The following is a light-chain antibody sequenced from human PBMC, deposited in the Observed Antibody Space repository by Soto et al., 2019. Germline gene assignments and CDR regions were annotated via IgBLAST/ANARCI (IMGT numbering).Light chain of an antibody. CDR3: QKRSKWLT. Sequence: IVLTQSPGTPSLSPGERATLSCRASQSVNSNYLAWHQQKPGQAPRLLIYGVSSRATGIPDRFSGGGSETYFTLTISRLVPDDFVVYYCQKRSKWLTFGGGTKVDI. J-gene: IGKJ4*01. CDR1: QSVNSNY. V-gene: IGKV3D-20*02. CDR2: GVS.